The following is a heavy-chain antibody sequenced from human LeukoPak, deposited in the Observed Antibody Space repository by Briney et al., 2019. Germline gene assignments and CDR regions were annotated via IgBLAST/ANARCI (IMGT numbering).Heavy chain of an antibody. Sequence: TSETLSLTCTVPGGSISNYYWSWIRQPPGKGLEWVGYIHYSGSANYNRSFKSRVTISVDTSKNQFSLKLSSVTAADTAVYYCARVEEGYGSGRRENYYYYYMDVWGKGTTVTVSS. D-gene: IGHD3-10*01. CDR2: IHYSGSA. CDR1: GGSISNYY. J-gene: IGHJ6*03. V-gene: IGHV4-59*01. CDR3: ARVEEGYGSGRRENYYYYYMDV.